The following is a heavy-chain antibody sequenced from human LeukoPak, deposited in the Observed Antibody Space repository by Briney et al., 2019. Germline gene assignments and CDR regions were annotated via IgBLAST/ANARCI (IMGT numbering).Heavy chain of an antibody. CDR1: GYSISSGYY. D-gene: IGHD3-22*01. CDR2: IYHSGST. CDR3: ARSGPALTMIVVVINPLSY. V-gene: IGHV4-38-2*02. Sequence: SETLPLTCTVSGYSISSGYYWGWIRQPPGKGLEWIGSIYHSGSTYYNPSLKSRVTISVDTSKNQFSLKLSSVTAADTAVYYCARSGPALTMIVVVINPLSYWGQGTLVTVSS. J-gene: IGHJ4*02.